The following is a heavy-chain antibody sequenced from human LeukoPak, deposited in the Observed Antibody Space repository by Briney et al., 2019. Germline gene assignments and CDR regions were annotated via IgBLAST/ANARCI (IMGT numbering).Heavy chain of an antibody. V-gene: IGHV4-34*01. D-gene: IGHD1-26*01. CDR1: GGSFSGYY. Sequence: SETLSLTCAVYGGSFSGYYWSWIRQPPGKGLEWIGEINHSGSTNYNPSLKSRVTISVDTSKNQFSLKLSSVTAADTAVYYCARGLKRIVGATLRFDPWGQGTLVTVSS. CDR2: INHSGST. CDR3: ARGLKRIVGATLRFDP. J-gene: IGHJ5*02.